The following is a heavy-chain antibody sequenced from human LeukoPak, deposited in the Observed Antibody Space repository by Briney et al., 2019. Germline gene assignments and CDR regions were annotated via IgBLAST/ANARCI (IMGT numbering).Heavy chain of an antibody. CDR1: GFTFSSYE. J-gene: IGHJ3*02. D-gene: IGHD6-13*01. CDR2: ISSSGSTI. V-gene: IGHV3-48*03. CDR3: ARGTGQQLVFLFDI. Sequence: GGSLRLSCAASGFTFSSYEMNWVRQAPGKGLEWVSYISSSGSTIYYADSVKGRFTISRDNAKNSLYLQMNSLRAEDTAVYYCARGTGQQLVFLFDIWGQGTMVTVSS.